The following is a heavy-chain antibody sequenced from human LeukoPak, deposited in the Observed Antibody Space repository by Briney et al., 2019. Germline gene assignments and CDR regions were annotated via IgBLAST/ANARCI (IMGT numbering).Heavy chain of an antibody. D-gene: IGHD1-26*01. CDR2: ISSTGGTI. V-gene: IGHV3-48*01. CDR3: ARSLRGSYYHLAY. CDR1: GFTFSNYL. Sequence: GGSLRLSCVGSGFTFSNYLMNWVRQAPGRGLEWVSFISSTGGTIYYADAVKGRFTVSRDNAKNSLLLQMNSLRAEDTAVYYCARSLRGSYYHLAYWGQGTLLTVSS. J-gene: IGHJ4*02.